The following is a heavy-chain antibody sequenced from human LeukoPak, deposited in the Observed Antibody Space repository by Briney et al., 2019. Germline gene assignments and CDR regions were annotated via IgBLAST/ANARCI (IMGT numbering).Heavy chain of an antibody. CDR2: IIPIFGTA. Sequence: SSVKVSCKASGGTFSSYAISWVRQAPGQGLEWMGGIIPIFGTANYAQKFQGRVTITADESTSTAYMELSSLRSGDTAVYYCASNGYCSSTSCQEINWFDPWGQGTLVTVSS. V-gene: IGHV1-69*13. CDR1: GGTFSSYA. J-gene: IGHJ5*02. D-gene: IGHD2-2*01. CDR3: ASNGYCSSTSCQEINWFDP.